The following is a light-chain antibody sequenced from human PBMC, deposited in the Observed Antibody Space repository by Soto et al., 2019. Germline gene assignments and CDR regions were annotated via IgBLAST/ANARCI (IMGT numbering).Light chain of an antibody. CDR1: NSDIGTYHY. Sequence: QSALTQPASVSGSPGQSITISCTGTNSDIGTYHYVAWYQQHPGKAPQLLIYDVANRPSGLSNRFSGSKSGNTASLTISGLQAEDEADYYCSSYTSSSLVVFGGGTKVTVL. CDR2: DVA. CDR3: SSYTSSSLVV. J-gene: IGLJ2*01. V-gene: IGLV2-14*03.